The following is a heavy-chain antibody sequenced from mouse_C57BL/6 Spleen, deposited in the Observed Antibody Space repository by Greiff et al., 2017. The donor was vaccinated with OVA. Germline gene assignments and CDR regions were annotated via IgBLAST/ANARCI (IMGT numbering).Heavy chain of an antibody. J-gene: IGHJ4*01. D-gene: IGHD2-3*01. Sequence: QVQLQQSGPELVKPGASVKISCKASGYAFSSSWMNWVKQRPGKGLEWIGRIYPGDGDTNYNGKFKGKATLTADKSSSTANMQLSSLTSEDSAVYFCARSGDGYYNAMDYWGQGTSVTVSS. V-gene: IGHV1-82*01. CDR3: ARSGDGYYNAMDY. CDR2: IYPGDGDT. CDR1: GYAFSSSW.